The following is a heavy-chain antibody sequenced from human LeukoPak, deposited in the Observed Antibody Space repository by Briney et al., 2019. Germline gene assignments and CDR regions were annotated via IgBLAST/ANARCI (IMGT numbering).Heavy chain of an antibody. J-gene: IGHJ4*02. CDR2: IRDSGGST. D-gene: IGHD5-24*01. CDR3: AKGGDGTSAGGRFDS. Sequence: GGSLRLSCAASGFSFSSYAMSWVRQAPGKGLEWVSAIRDSGGSTYYADSVKGRFTISRDNSQNTLYLQMNSLRAEDTAIYYCAKGGDGTSAGGRFDSWGQGTLVTVSS. V-gene: IGHV3-23*01. CDR1: GFSFSSYA.